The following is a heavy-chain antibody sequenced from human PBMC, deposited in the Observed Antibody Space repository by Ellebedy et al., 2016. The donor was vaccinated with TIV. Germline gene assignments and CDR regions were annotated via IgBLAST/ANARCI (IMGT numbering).Heavy chain of an antibody. Sequence: PGGSLRLSCAASGFTFSRYAMTWVRQAPGKGLEWVSGIVGSGGGIFYADSVKGRFTISRDNSKSTVDLQMNSLRAEDTAIYYCARYRTPGDGYWVFDQWGQGALVTVSS. CDR2: IVGSGGGI. CDR3: ARYRTPGDGYWVFDQ. D-gene: IGHD5-18*01. J-gene: IGHJ4*02. CDR1: GFTFSRYA. V-gene: IGHV3-23*01.